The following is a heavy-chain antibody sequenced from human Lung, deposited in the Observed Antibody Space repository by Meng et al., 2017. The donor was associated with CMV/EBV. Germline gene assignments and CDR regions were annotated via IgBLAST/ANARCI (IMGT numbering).Heavy chain of an antibody. D-gene: IGHD3-10*01. Sequence: GGSXRLXXEASGFNFSTYSLNWVRQAPGKGLEWVAFISRSTHYIYYADSVKARFTISRDTAKNSVYLQMNSLRAEDTAVYYCARDDGSGNVYDFYYGMDVWGQGTXVTVSS. CDR1: GFNFSTYS. CDR3: ARDDGSGNVYDFYYGMDV. V-gene: IGHV3-21*01. CDR2: ISRSTHYI. J-gene: IGHJ6*02.